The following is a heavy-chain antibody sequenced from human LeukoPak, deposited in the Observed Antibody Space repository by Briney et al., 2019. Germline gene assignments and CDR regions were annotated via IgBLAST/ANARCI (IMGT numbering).Heavy chain of an antibody. D-gene: IGHD3-16*02. CDR2: INHSGNT. CDR1: GGSFSGYY. CDR3: ASGLLGRVIPPDFDY. V-gene: IGHV4-34*01. J-gene: IGHJ4*02. Sequence: PSETLSLTCAVYGGSFSGYYWSWIRQPPGKGLEWIGEINHSGNTNYNPSLKSRVTISVDTSKNQFSLKLSSVNAADTAVYYCASGLLGRVIPPDFDYWGQGTLVTVSS.